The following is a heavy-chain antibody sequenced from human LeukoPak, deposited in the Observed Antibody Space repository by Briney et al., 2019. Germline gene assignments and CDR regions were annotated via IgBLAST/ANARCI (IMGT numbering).Heavy chain of an antibody. CDR3: AKDLYGDYGGGDFDY. J-gene: IGHJ4*02. Sequence: GRSLRLPCAASGFSFSSYGMHWVRQAPGKGLEWVADISYDGSDKYYAESVKGRFTISRDNSKNTLYLQMNSLRAEDTAVYYCAKDLYGDYGGGDFDYWGQGTLVTVSS. CDR2: ISYDGSDK. V-gene: IGHV3-30*18. D-gene: IGHD4-17*01. CDR1: GFSFSSYG.